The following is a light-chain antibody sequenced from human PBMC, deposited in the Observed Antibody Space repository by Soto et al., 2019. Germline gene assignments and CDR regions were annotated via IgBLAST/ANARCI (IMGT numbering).Light chain of an antibody. J-gene: IGKJ1*01. CDR2: DAS. Sequence: ILMTQSPSLLSASTGDRVTISCRMSQGISSYLHWYQQKPGKAPKLLIYDASNLETGVPSRFSGSGSGTDFTFTISSLQPEDIATYYCQQYDNLPWTFGQGTKVDI. V-gene: IGKV1-33*01. CDR3: QQYDNLPWT. CDR1: QGISSY.